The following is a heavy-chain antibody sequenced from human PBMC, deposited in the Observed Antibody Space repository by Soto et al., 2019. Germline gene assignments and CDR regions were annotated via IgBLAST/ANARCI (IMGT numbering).Heavy chain of an antibody. Sequence: QVQLVQSGAEVKKPGASVKVSCKASGYTFTSYAMHWVRQAPGQRLEWMGWINAGNGNTKYSPKFQGRVTITRDTSARTAYMELSSLRSEDTAVYYCARGPGGPDGPGDYWGQGTLVTVSS. CDR1: GYTFTSYA. D-gene: IGHD2-15*01. V-gene: IGHV1-3*01. CDR3: ARGPGGPDGPGDY. J-gene: IGHJ4*02. CDR2: INAGNGNT.